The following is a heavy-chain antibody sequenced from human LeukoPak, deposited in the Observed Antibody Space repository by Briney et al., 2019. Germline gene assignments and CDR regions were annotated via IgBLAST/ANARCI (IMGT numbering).Heavy chain of an antibody. CDR3: AREDGWFGELSLDY. V-gene: IGHV1-69*05. D-gene: IGHD3-10*01. CDR1: GGTFSSYA. CDR2: IIPIFGTA. Sequence: ASVKVSCKASGGTFSSYAISWVRQAPGQGLEWMGRIIPIFGTANYAQKFQGRVTITTDESTSTAYMELSSLRSEDTAVHYCAREDGWFGELSLDYWGQGTLVTVSS. J-gene: IGHJ4*02.